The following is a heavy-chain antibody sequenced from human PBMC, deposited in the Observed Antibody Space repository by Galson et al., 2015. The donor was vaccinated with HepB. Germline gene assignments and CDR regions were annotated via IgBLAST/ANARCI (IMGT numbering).Heavy chain of an antibody. Sequence: SVKVSCKASGYAFTNYHMHWVRQAPGQGLEWMGIINPSGGSTTYTQRFQGRVTVTRDTSTSTVYMELSSLRSEDTAIYYCAREEILVRAAGYYYYDGMDVWGQGTTVTVSS. J-gene: IGHJ6*02. CDR2: INPSGGST. CDR3: AREEILVRAAGYYYYDGMDV. CDR1: GYAFTNYH. V-gene: IGHV1-46*01. D-gene: IGHD3-10*01.